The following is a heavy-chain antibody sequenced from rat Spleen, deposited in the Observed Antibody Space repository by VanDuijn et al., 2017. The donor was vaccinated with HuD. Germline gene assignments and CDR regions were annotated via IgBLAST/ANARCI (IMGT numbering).Heavy chain of an antibody. Sequence: EVQLVESDGGLVQPGRSLKLSCAASGFTFSDYYMAWVRQAPTKGLEWVASISPSGDNTYYRDSVKGRFTISRDNAKSTLYLQMDSLRSEDTATYYCTRAIAAPYWYFDFWGPGTMVTVSS. V-gene: IGHV5-25*01. CDR1: GFTFSDYY. CDR2: ISPSGDNT. CDR3: TRAIAAPYWYFDF. J-gene: IGHJ1*01. D-gene: IGHD1-2*01.